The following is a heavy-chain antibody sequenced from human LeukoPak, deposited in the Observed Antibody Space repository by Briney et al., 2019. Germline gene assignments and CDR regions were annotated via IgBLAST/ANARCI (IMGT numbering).Heavy chain of an antibody. J-gene: IGHJ6*03. CDR3: ARAAAGQFYYMDV. Sequence: ASVKVSCKASGYTFTGYYMHWVRQAPGQGLEWMGWMNPNSGNTGYAQKFQGRVTITRNTSISTAYMELSSLRSEDTAVYYCARAAAGQFYYMDVWGKGTTVTVSS. D-gene: IGHD6-19*01. CDR1: GYTFTGYY. CDR2: MNPNSGNT. V-gene: IGHV1-8*03.